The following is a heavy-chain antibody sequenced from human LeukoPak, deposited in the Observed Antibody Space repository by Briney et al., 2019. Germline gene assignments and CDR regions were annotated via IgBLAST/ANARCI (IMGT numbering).Heavy chain of an antibody. CDR3: ARSGERFDP. CDR2: IYYSGST. CDR1: GGSISSSSYY. D-gene: IGHD5-12*01. Sequence: SETLSLTCTVTGGSISSSSYYWGWIRQPPGKGLEWIGSIYYSGSTYYNPSLKSRVTISVDTSKNQFSLKLSSVTAADTAVYYCARSGERFDPWGQGTLVTVSS. J-gene: IGHJ5*02. V-gene: IGHV4-39*07.